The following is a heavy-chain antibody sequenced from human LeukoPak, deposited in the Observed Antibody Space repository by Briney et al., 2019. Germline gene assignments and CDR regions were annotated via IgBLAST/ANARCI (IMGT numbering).Heavy chain of an antibody. CDR2: INHSGST. J-gene: IGHJ6*03. V-gene: IGHV4-34*01. Sequence: SETLSLTCAVYGGSSRGYYWSWIRQPPGKGLEWIGEINHSGSTNYNPSLKSRVTISVDTSKNQFSLKLSSVTAADTAVYYCARGSKGSSARGYYYYMDVWGKGTTVTVSS. CDR1: GGSSRGYY. CDR3: ARGSKGSSARGYYYYMDV. D-gene: IGHD6-6*01.